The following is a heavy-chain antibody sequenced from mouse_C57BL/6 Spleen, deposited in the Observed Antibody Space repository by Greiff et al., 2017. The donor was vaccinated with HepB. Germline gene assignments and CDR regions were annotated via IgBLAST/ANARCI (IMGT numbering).Heavy chain of an antibody. CDR2: INPSKGGT. Sequence: QVQLQQPGTELVKPGASVKLSCKASGYTFPSYWMPWVKQRPGQGLEWIGIINPSKGGTNYNEKFKSKATLTVDKSSSTAYMQISSLTSEDSAVYYCAIQRNGYGYFDVWGTGTTVTVSS. CDR3: AIQRNGYGYFDV. CDR1: GYTFPSYW. V-gene: IGHV1-53*01. J-gene: IGHJ1*03. D-gene: IGHD1-1*02.